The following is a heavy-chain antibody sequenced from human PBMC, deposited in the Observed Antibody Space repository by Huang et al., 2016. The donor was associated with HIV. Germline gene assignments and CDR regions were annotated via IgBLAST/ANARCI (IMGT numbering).Heavy chain of an antibody. J-gene: IGHJ4*02. CDR3: ARLIRQLYVDL. CDR1: GYNFTDYW. D-gene: IGHD1-1*01. V-gene: IGHV5-51*03. CDR2: IDPGDSDT. Sequence: EVQLVQSGAEVKKSGESLRISCKGFGYNFTDYWIGWVRQMPGKGLAWVGNIDPGDSDTRYSPSFQGQVTISDDRSINTAYLQWTSLKAADTAIYYCARLIRQLYVDLWGQGTLVTVSS.